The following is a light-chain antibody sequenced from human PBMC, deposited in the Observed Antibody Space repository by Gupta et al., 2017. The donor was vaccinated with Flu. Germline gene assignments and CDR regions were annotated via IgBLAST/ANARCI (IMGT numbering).Light chain of an antibody. CDR2: ETN. Sequence: QSVLPQPPSVSATPAQKLTISCLGSSSNMGNNYASCYQHFPGTPPKLLIYETNRRPSVIPDRFAGSRSGTSATLGITGVQTGDEADYYCATCDNSLSATVFGGGTKVTVL. J-gene: IGLJ3*02. CDR1: SSNMGNNY. CDR3: ATCDNSLSATV. V-gene: IGLV1-51*02.